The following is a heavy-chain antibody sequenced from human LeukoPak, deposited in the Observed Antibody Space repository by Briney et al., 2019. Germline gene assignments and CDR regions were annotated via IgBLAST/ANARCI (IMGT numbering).Heavy chain of an antibody. CDR3: VRSATIAVFRYGMDV. V-gene: IGHV4-59*11. J-gene: IGHJ6*02. CDR2: VHHTGVT. D-gene: IGHD6-19*01. CDR1: GGSITSLY. Sequence: PSETLSLTCSVSGGSITSLYWNWVRQPPGKGLEYVGYVHHTGVTNYNPSLRGRVTVSMDASKNQFYLKLNSVTAADTAVYYCVRSATIAVFRYGMDVWGQGTTVTVSS.